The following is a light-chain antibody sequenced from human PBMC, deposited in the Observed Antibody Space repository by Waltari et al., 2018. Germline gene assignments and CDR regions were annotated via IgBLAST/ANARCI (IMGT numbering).Light chain of an antibody. CDR1: ELGQKF. J-gene: IGLJ2*01. Sequence: SYELTQAPSVSVSPGQAASITCSGHELGQKFVSWYQHKTGQSPMLVIYQGYKRPSGIPERFSGSDSGNTATLTISATQPMDEADYYCQAWDSGTFVFGGGTKLTVL. CDR3: QAWDSGTFV. V-gene: IGLV3-1*01. CDR2: QGY.